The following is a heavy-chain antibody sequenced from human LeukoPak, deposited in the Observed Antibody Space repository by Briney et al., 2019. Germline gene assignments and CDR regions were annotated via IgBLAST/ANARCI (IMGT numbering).Heavy chain of an antibody. CDR2: IDWDDDK. Sequence: SGPALVKPPQTLTVTCTFSGFSLSTSGMCVSWIRQPPGKALEWLALIDWDDDKFYSTSLKTRLTISKDTSKNQVVLTMTNMDPVDTATYYCARIQAYGGNSEGYYFNYWGQGTLVTVSS. CDR1: GFSLSTSGMC. D-gene: IGHD4-23*01. CDR3: ARIQAYGGNSEGYYFNY. J-gene: IGHJ4*02. V-gene: IGHV2-70*01.